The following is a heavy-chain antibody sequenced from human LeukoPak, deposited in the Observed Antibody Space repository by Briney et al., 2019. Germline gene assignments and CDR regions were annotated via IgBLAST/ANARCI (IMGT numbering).Heavy chain of an antibody. CDR3: AKDSYYDSSGYYGTDGFDI. CDR2: ISSSGSTI. D-gene: IGHD3-22*01. CDR1: GFTFSSYE. V-gene: IGHV3-48*03. J-gene: IGHJ3*02. Sequence: PGGSLRLSCAASGFTFSSYEMNWVRQAPGKGLEWVSYISSSGSTIYYADSVKGRFTISRDNAKNSLYLQMNSLRAEDTAVFYCAKDSYYDSSGYYGTDGFDIWGQGTMVTVSS.